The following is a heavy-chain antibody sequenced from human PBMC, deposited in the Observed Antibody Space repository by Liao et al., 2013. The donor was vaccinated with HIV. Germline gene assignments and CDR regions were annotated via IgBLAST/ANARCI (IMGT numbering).Heavy chain of an antibody. V-gene: IGHV4-30-4*08. D-gene: IGHD3-22*01. CDR2: IYYSGST. CDR3: ARDSSDDRSGYYYRNAFDI. Sequence: QVQLQESGPGLVKPSQTLSLTCTVSGGSISSGDYYWSWIRQPPGKGLEWIGYIYYSGSTYYNPSLESRITISVDTSKNQFSLKLSSVTAADTAVYYCARDSSDDRSGYYYRNAFDIWGQGTMVTVSS. J-gene: IGHJ3*02. CDR1: GGSISSGDYY.